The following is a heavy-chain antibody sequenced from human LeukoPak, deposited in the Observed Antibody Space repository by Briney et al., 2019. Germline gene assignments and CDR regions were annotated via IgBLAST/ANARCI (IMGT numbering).Heavy chain of an antibody. D-gene: IGHD3-22*01. Sequence: GGSLRLSCAASGFTFSNYAMSWVRQAPGKGLEWVSAISGSGGSTYYADSVKGRFTISRDNSKNTLYLQMNSLRAEDTAVYYCAKLLDYYDSSGYYREAHAFDIWGQGTMVTVSS. CDR2: ISGSGGST. CDR3: AKLLDYYDSSGYYREAHAFDI. CDR1: GFTFSNYA. V-gene: IGHV3-23*01. J-gene: IGHJ3*02.